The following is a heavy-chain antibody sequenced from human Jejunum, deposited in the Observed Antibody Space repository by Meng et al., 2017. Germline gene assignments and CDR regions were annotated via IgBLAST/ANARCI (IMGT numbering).Heavy chain of an antibody. CDR2: INTKTGNP. CDR1: AYTFTNYD. D-gene: IGHD1-26*01. Sequence: QGQLVQSGFWLKKPGASVKVSCMASAYTFTNYDINWVRQAPGQGLEWMGWINTKTGNPMYAQGFTGRFVFSLDTSVSTAHLHISTLTPEDTAVYYCATSGGGFDYWGQGTLVTVSS. V-gene: IGHV7-4-1*02. CDR3: ATSGGGFDY. J-gene: IGHJ4*02.